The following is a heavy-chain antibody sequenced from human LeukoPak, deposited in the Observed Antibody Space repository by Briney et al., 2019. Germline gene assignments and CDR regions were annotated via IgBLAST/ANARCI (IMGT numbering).Heavy chain of an antibody. CDR2: IYYSGST. CDR1: GASISSGDYY. D-gene: IGHD3-16*02. Sequence: SETLSLTCTVSGASISSGDYYWSWIRQSPGKGLEWIGYIYYSGSTSYNPSLKSRVTISVDTSKNHFSLKLTSVTAADTAVYYCARGPNYVWGSYRYLDYWGQGTLVTVSS. CDR3: ARGPNYVWGSYRYLDY. V-gene: IGHV4-30-4*01. J-gene: IGHJ4*02.